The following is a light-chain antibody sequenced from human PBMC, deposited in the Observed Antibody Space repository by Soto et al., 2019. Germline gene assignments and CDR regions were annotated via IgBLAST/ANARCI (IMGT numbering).Light chain of an antibody. J-gene: IGLJ2*01. V-gene: IGLV2-14*03. CDR2: DVR. CDR3: ISYTSSSTVI. CDR1: SSDIGGYNY. Sequence: QSALTQPASVSGSPGQSITISCTGTSSDIGGYNYISWYQQHPGKAPKFIIYDVRNRPSGVSNRFSGSRSGNTASLTISGLQAHDEADYYCISYTSSSTVIFGGGTKLTVL.